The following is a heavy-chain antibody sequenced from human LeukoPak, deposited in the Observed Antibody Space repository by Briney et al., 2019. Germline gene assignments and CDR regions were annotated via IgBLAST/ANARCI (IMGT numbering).Heavy chain of an antibody. Sequence: ASVKVSCKASGGTFSSYAISWVRQPPGQGLEWMGGIIPIFGTANYAQKFQGRVTITADESTSTAYMELSSLRSEDTAVYYCARDRSNYDILTASSGMDVWGQGTTVTVSS. V-gene: IGHV1-69*01. CDR2: IIPIFGTA. D-gene: IGHD3-9*01. CDR3: ARDRSNYDILTASSGMDV. CDR1: GGTFSSYA. J-gene: IGHJ6*02.